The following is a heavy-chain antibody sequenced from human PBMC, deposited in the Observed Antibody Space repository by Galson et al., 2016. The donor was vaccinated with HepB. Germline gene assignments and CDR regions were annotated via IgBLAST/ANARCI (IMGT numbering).Heavy chain of an antibody. Sequence: QSGAEVKEPGESLRISCQGSGYRLTDYWITWVRQVPGKGLQWMGRIDPDDSYTNYSPSFQGHVTISVDKSINTAYLQWSTLKASDTAIYYCARALEYGSRNYYDHYAMDVWGPGTTVIVSS. CDR2: IDPDDSYT. CDR1: GYRLTDYW. J-gene: IGHJ6*02. D-gene: IGHD4-17*01. V-gene: IGHV5-10-1*01. CDR3: ARALEYGSRNYYDHYAMDV.